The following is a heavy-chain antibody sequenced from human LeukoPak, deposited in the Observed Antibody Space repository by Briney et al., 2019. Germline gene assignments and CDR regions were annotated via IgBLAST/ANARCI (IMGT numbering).Heavy chain of an antibody. D-gene: IGHD2-2*01. CDR2: IRYDGSNK. Sequence: RGGSLRLSCAASGFTFSSYGMHWVRQAPGKGLEWVAFIRYDGSNKYYADSVKGRFTIYRDNSKNTLYLQMNSLRAEDTAVYYCAKIIVVVPADTDFFDYWGQGTLVTVSS. CDR3: AKIIVVVPADTDFFDY. CDR1: GFTFSSYG. V-gene: IGHV3-30*02. J-gene: IGHJ4*02.